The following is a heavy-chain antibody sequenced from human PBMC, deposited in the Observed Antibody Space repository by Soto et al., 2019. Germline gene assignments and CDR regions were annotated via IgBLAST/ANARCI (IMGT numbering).Heavy chain of an antibody. CDR1: GFIFSGYG. D-gene: IGHD3-10*01. Sequence: QVPLVESGGGVVQPGRSLRLACAASGFIFSGYGMHWVRQAPGKGLEWVAVISHDGSSKFYADSVKGRFTISRDNSKITLYLEMNSLRLEDTAVYYCAKERVVRGVTDYWGQGTLVTVSS. CDR3: AKERVVRGVTDY. V-gene: IGHV3-30*18. J-gene: IGHJ4*02. CDR2: ISHDGSSK.